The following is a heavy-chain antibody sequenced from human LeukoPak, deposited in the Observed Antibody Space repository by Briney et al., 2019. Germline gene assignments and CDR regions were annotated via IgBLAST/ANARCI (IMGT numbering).Heavy chain of an antibody. CDR2: IWHDGSKK. J-gene: IGHJ4*02. D-gene: IGHD3-10*01. V-gene: IGHV3-33*03. CDR3: GKINYNGDH. CDR1: GLTFSNYG. Sequence: GGSLRLSCAASGLTFSNYGMHWVRQAPGKGLEWVALIWHDGSKKYYEDSIKGRFTNSRDNAKNTLYLHMNGLRAEDTAGYFCGKINYNGDHWGRGTRLTVSS.